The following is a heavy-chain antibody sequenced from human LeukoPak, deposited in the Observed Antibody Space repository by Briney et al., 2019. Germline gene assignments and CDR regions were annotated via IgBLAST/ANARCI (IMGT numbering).Heavy chain of an antibody. Sequence: SETLSLTCTVSGGSISSYYWSWIRQPPGKGLEWIGYIYYSGSTNYNPSLKSRVTISVDTSKNQFSLKLSSVTAADTAVYYCARGPKTTVTPWFYWGQGTLVTVS. D-gene: IGHD4-17*01. CDR2: IYYSGST. CDR1: GGSISSYY. V-gene: IGHV4-59*01. CDR3: ARGPKTTVTPWFY. J-gene: IGHJ4*02.